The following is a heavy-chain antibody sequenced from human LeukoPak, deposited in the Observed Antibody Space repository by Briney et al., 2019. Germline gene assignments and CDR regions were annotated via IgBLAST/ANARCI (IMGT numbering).Heavy chain of an antibody. D-gene: IGHD6-6*01. V-gene: IGHV1-2*02. CDR1: GYTFTGYY. Sequence: ASVKVSCRASGYTFTGYYMHWVRQAPGQGLEWMGWINPNSGGTNYAQKFQGRVTMTRDTSISTAYMELSRLRSDDTAVYYCARWYSSSPYFDYWGQGTLVTVSS. CDR2: INPNSGGT. J-gene: IGHJ4*02. CDR3: ARWYSSSPYFDY.